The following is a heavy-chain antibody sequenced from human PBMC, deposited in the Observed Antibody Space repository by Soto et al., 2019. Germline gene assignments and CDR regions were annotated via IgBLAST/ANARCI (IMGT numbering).Heavy chain of an antibody. CDR2: IYYSGGA. CDR3: ARGVGFGYYYYHMDL. J-gene: IGHJ6*02. CDR1: GDSVTSVSDY. V-gene: IGHV4-61*01. Sequence: SETLSLTCTVSGDSVTSVSDYWSWIRQPPGKGLEWIGYIYYSGGADYNPSLGSRVTISIDPSKNQFSLKLTSVTAADTAVYYCARGVGFGYYYYHMDLWGQGTTVTVS. D-gene: IGHD3-10*01.